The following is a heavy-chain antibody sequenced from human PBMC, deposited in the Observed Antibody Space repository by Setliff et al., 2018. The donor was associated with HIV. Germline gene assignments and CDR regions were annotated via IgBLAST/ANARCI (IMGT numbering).Heavy chain of an antibody. J-gene: IGHJ4*02. D-gene: IGHD2-15*01. V-gene: IGHV3-7*01. CDR2: IRQDGSEK. CDR1: GFTLSNYW. Sequence: GGSLRLSCVASGFTLSNYWMTWVRQAPGKGLEWVADIRQDGSEKRYLDSVKGRFTISRDNAKNSLYLEVNSLRAEETAVYYCARDLRSSHGSPNYFDYWGRGALVTVSS. CDR3: ARDLRSSHGSPNYFDY.